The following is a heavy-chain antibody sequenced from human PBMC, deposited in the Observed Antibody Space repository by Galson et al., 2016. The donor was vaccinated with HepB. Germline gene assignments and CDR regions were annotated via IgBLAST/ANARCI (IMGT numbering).Heavy chain of an antibody. Sequence: TLSLTCTVSGGSISSGDHYWTWIRQRPGKGLEWIGYIYSSGYSYSNPSLKNRLAISADTSKNQFSLKLNSVTAADTAVYYCARDSSSGLRTFDVWGQGRMVTVSS. D-gene: IGHD4-17*01. CDR1: GGSISSGDHY. CDR2: IYSSGYS. V-gene: IGHV4-31*03. CDR3: ARDSSSGLRTFDV. J-gene: IGHJ3*01.